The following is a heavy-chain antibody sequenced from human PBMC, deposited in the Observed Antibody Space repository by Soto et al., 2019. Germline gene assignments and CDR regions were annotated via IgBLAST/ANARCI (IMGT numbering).Heavy chain of an antibody. CDR2: ISYDGSNK. CDR3: ARDSLLWFGELLSAHYFDY. Sequence: PGGSLRLSCAASGFTFRSYAMHWVRQAPGKGLEWVAVISYDGSNKYYADSVKGRFTISRDNSKNTLYLKMNSLRAEDTAVYYYARDSLLWFGELLSAHYFDYWGQGTLVTVSS. D-gene: IGHD3-10*01. CDR1: GFTFRSYA. J-gene: IGHJ4*02. V-gene: IGHV3-30-3*01.